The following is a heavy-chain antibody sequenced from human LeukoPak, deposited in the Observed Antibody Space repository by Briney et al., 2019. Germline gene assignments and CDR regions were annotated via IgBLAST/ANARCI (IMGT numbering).Heavy chain of an antibody. CDR3: ARDGRDWLSFDY. V-gene: IGHV1-8*01. Sequence: GASVKVSCKVSGYTLTELSMHWVRQATGQGLEWMGWMNPNSGNTGYAQKFQGRVTMTRNTSISTAYMELSSLRSEDTAVYYCARDGRDWLSFDYWGQGTLVTVSS. CDR2: MNPNSGNT. CDR1: GYTLTELS. D-gene: IGHD3-9*01. J-gene: IGHJ4*02.